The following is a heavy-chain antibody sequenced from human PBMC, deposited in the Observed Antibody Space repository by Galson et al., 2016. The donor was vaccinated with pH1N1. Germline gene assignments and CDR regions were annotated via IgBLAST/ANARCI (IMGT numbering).Heavy chain of an antibody. V-gene: IGHV3-48*04. J-gene: IGHJ6*03. CDR1: GFTFSSYS. Sequence: SLRLSCAASGFTFSSYSMNWVRQAPGKGLEWVSYISSSSSTIYYADSVKGRFTISRDNAKNSLYLQMNSLRAEDTAVYYCARDQGGYGSGSFPAYYYYMDGWGKGTTVTVSS. CDR2: ISSSSSTI. D-gene: IGHD3-10*01. CDR3: ARDQGGYGSGSFPAYYYYMDG.